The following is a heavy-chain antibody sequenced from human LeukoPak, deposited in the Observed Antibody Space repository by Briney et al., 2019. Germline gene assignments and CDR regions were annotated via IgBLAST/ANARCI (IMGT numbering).Heavy chain of an antibody. V-gene: IGHV3-23*01. CDR3: AKEGGYSYGPHFDY. CDR2: ISGSGGST. D-gene: IGHD5-18*01. Sequence: GGSLRLSCAASGFTFSSYAMSWVRQAPGKGLEWVSAISGSGGSTYYADSVKGRFTISRDNSNNTFYLQMNSLRAEDTAVYYCAKEGGYSYGPHFDYWGQGTLVTVSS. J-gene: IGHJ4*02. CDR1: GFTFSSYA.